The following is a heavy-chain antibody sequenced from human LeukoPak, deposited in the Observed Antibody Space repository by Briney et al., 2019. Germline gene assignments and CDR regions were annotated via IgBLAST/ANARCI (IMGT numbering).Heavy chain of an antibody. D-gene: IGHD6-19*01. CDR1: GGSISSYY. J-gene: IGHJ5*02. CDR3: ARQMYSSEGWWFDP. V-gene: IGHV4-59*01. CDR2: IYYSGST. Sequence: NASETLSLTCTVSGGSISSYYWSWIRQPPGKGLEWIGYIYYSGSTNYNPSLKSRVTISVDTSKNQFSLKLSSVTAADTAVYYCARQMYSSEGWWFDPWGQGTLVTVSS.